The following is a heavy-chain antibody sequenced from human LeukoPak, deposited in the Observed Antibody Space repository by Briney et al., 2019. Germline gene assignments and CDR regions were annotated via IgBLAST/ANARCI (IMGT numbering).Heavy chain of an antibody. CDR3: AKGDSTGYYYHYGYYFDY. CDR2: ISGSGGST. CDR1: GFTFSSYA. D-gene: IGHD3-22*01. V-gene: IGHV3-23*01. J-gene: IGHJ4*02. Sequence: PGGSLRLSCAASGFTFSSYAMSWVRQAPGKGLEWVSAISGSGGSTYYADSVKGRFTISRDNSKNTLFLQMNSLRAEDTAVYYCAKGDSTGYYYHYGYYFDYWGQGTLVTVSS.